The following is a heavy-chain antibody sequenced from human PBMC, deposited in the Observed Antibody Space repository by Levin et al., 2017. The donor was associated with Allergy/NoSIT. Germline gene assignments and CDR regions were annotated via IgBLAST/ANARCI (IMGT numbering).Heavy chain of an antibody. J-gene: IGHJ4*02. CDR3: AKTGRVTLWFGEFDY. Sequence: PGGSLRLSCAASGFTFSSYGMHWVRQAPGKGLEWVAVISYDGSNKYYADSVKGRFTISRDNSKNTLYLQMNSLRAEDTAVYYCAKTGRVTLWFGEFDYWGQGTLVTVSS. CDR2: ISYDGSNK. V-gene: IGHV3-30*18. D-gene: IGHD3-10*01. CDR1: GFTFSSYG.